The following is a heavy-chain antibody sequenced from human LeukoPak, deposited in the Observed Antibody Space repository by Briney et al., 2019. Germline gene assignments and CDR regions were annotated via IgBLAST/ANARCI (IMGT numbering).Heavy chain of an antibody. CDR3: ARDRPPISF. CDR1: GFTFSNYW. CDR2: IKQDGSEI. Sequence: GGSLRLSCAASGFTFSNYWMTWVRQTPGTGLEWVAVIKQDGSEIFYVDSVKGRFTISRDNARNSLSLQMSSLRAEDTAVYYCARDRPPISFWGQGILVTVSS. J-gene: IGHJ4*02. D-gene: IGHD3-16*02. V-gene: IGHV3-7*01.